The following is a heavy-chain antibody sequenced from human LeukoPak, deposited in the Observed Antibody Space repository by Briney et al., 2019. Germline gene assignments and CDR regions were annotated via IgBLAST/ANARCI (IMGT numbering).Heavy chain of an antibody. CDR1: GFTFSNYA. Sequence: GGSLRLSCAASGFTFSNYAMSWVRQAPGKGLEWVSAITGGGVSTYYTDSVRVRFTLSRDNSKNTLYLQMNSLRDDDTAVYYCAKKRSSGPGDFDLWGRGTLVTVSS. D-gene: IGHD6-19*01. J-gene: IGHJ2*01. CDR2: ITGGGVST. CDR3: AKKRSSGPGDFDL. V-gene: IGHV3-23*01.